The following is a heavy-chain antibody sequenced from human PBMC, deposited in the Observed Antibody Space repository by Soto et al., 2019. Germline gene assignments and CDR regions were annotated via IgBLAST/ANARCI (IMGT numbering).Heavy chain of an antibody. J-gene: IGHJ6*02. CDR1: GGTFSSYA. CDR2: IIPIFGTA. D-gene: IGHD3-10*01. V-gene: IGHV1-69*13. Sequence: SVKVSCKASGGTFSSYAISWVRQAPGQGLEWMGGIIPIFGTANYAQKFQGRVTITADESTSTAYMELSSLRSEDTAVYYCARDPGLLWFGVAWGYYGMDVWGQGATVTVSS. CDR3: ARDPGLLWFGVAWGYYGMDV.